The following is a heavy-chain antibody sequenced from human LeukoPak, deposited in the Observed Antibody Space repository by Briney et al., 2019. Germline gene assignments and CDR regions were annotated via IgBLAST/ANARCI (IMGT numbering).Heavy chain of an antibody. CDR1: GFTFGSYS. CDR2: ISSSSSYI. V-gene: IGHV3-21*01. CDR3: ARGGNYGDFFDH. J-gene: IGHJ4*02. D-gene: IGHD4-17*01. Sequence: GGSLRLSCAAAGFTFGSYSMNWVRQAPGKGLEWVSSISSSSSYIYYADSVNGRFTISRDNAKNSLYLQMNSLRAEDTAVYYCARGGNYGDFFDHWGQGTLVTVSS.